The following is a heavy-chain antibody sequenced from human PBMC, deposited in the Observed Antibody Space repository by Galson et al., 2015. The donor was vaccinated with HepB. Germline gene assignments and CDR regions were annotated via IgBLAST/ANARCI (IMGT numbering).Heavy chain of an antibody. Sequence: SLRLSCAASGFTFSSYWMHWVRQAPGKGLVWVSRINSDGSSTSYADSVKGRFTISRDNAKNTLYLQMNSLRAEDTAVYYCARIPFRDYYGSGRVYWGQGTLVTVSS. V-gene: IGHV3-74*01. J-gene: IGHJ4*02. CDR2: INSDGSST. D-gene: IGHD3-10*01. CDR1: GFTFSSYW. CDR3: ARIPFRDYYGSGRVY.